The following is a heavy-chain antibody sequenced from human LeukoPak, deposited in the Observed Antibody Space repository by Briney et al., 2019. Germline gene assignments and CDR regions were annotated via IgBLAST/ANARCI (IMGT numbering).Heavy chain of an antibody. V-gene: IGHV3-23*02. J-gene: IGHJ4*02. CDR1: EISFSTYA. D-gene: IGHD6-19*01. Sequence: GGSLRLSCEASEISFSTYAMSWVRQAPGRGLEWVAGISARAGSAYYRDSLKGRLTISRDNSKNTLYLQMNDLRPEETARYYCAKEGSGWFDGRYFDNWGQGTLLTVSS. CDR2: ISARAGSA. CDR3: AKEGSGWFDGRYFDN.